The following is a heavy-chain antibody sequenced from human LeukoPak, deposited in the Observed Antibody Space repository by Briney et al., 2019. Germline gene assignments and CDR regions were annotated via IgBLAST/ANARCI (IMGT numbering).Heavy chain of an antibody. D-gene: IGHD2-15*01. CDR2: IIWNGGST. V-gene: IGHV3-20*04. CDR3: ARGGYCSGKTTCSSSFDY. CDR1: GFSFNDYG. Sequence: GGSLRLSCAASGFSFNDYGMSWVRQAPGKGLQWVSGIIWNGGSTEYADSVRGRFTISRDNAKSSLYLQMNGLRAEDTALYYCARGGYCSGKTTCSSSFDYWGQGALVTVSP. J-gene: IGHJ4*02.